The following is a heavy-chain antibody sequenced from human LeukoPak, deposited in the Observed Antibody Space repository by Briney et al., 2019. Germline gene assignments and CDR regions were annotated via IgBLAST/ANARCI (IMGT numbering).Heavy chain of an antibody. CDR2: IYYSGCT. J-gene: IGHJ5*02. CDR1: GGSLSSGGYY. Sequence: PSQTLSLTCTLSGGSLSSGGYYWSWIRQHPGKGLEWIGYIYYSGCTYYNPPLKSRVTISVDTSKNQFSLKLSSVTAADTAVYYCARETVVAVGDWFDPRGQGTLVTVSS. D-gene: IGHD2-15*01. CDR3: ARETVVAVGDWFDP. V-gene: IGHV4-31*03.